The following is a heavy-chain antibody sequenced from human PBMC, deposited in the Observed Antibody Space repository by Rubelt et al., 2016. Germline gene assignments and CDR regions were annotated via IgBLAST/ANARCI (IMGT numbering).Heavy chain of an antibody. J-gene: IGHJ4*02. CDR2: ISVGGDNT. Sequence: DVQLLESGGGLVQPGGSLRLSCAASGFTFSTYAMTWVRQAPGKGLEWVSAISVGGDNTYYADPVKGRFPISREHAKNSLYLQMNSLRAEDTAVYYCARDKGWYDSSPYYLDYWGQGTLVTVSS. CDR1: GFTFSTYA. V-gene: IGHV3-23*01. D-gene: IGHD3-22*01. CDR3: ARDKGWYDSSPYYLDY.